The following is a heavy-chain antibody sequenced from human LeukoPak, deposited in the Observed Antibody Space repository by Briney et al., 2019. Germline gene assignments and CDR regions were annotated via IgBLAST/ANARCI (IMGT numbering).Heavy chain of an antibody. CDR1: GGTFSSYA. V-gene: IGHV1-69*13. J-gene: IGHJ5*02. D-gene: IGHD2-2*02. Sequence: SVKVSCKASGGTFSSYAISWVRQAPGQGLEWMGGIIPIFGTANYAQKFQGRVTITADESTSTAYMELSSLRSEDTAAYYCASSVVPAAIAWFDPWGQGTLVTVSS. CDR3: ASSVVPAAIAWFDP. CDR2: IIPIFGTA.